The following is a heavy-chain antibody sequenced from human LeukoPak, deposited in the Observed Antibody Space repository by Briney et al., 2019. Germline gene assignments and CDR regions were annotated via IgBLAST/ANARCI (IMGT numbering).Heavy chain of an antibody. CDR2: ISSSSSYI. Sequence: GGSLRLSCAASGFTFSSYSMNWVRQAPGKGLEWVSSISSSSSYIYYADSVKGRFTISRDNAKNTLYLQMNSLRAEDTAVYYCARDIVDTAMVMGTIWGQGTMVTVSS. V-gene: IGHV3-21*01. CDR1: GFTFSSYS. J-gene: IGHJ3*02. D-gene: IGHD5-18*01. CDR3: ARDIVDTAMVMGTI.